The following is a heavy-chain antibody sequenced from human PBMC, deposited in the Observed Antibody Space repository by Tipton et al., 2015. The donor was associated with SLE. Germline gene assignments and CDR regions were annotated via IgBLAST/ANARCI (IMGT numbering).Heavy chain of an antibody. V-gene: IGHV5-51*01. CDR1: GYIFTNYW. CDR3: ARHYNIYSIFRMGAFDV. Sequence: QSGPEVKKPGESLKLSCKASGYIFTNYWIGWVRQMPGKGLEWMGIIYPGDSDTRYSPSFQGQVTISADKSINTAYLQWSSLKASDTAMYYCARHYNIYSIFRMGAFDVWGRGTMVTVSS. J-gene: IGHJ3*01. D-gene: IGHD4-11*01. CDR2: IYPGDSDT.